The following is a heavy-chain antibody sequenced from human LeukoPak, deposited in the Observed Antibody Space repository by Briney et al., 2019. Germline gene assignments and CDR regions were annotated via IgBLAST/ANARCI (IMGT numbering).Heavy chain of an antibody. CDR2: IYPGDSDT. J-gene: IGHJ4*02. CDR1: GYNFTTYW. D-gene: IGHD3-22*01. Sequence: GESLKISCKGSGYNFTTYWIDWVRRMPGKGLEWMGIIYPGDSDTRYSPSFQGQVTISADKSISTAYLQWSSPKASDTAMYYCARLWDSSGYYPYYFDYWGQGTLVTVSS. CDR3: ARLWDSSGYYPYYFDY. V-gene: IGHV5-51*01.